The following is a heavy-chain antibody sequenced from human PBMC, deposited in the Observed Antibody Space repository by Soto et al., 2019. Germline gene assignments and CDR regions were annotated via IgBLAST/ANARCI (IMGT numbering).Heavy chain of an antibody. CDR2: IIPIFGTA. D-gene: IGHD5-18*01. V-gene: IGHV1-69*06. Sequence: SVKVSCKASGGTFSSYAISWVRQAPGQGLEWMGGIIPIFGTANYAQKFQGRVTITADKSTSTAYMELSSLRSEDTAVYYCARGRQGTAMAGGKTFYYYYGLAVWGQGTTVTVSS. CDR1: GGTFSSYA. J-gene: IGHJ6*02. CDR3: ARGRQGTAMAGGKTFYYYYGLAV.